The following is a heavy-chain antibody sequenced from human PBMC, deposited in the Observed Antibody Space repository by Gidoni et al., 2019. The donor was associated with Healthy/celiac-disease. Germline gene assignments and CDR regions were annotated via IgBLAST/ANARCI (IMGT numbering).Heavy chain of an antibody. Sequence: EVQLVESGGVVVQPGGSLRLSCAASGFTFDDYAMHWVRQAPGKGLEWVSLISWDGGSTYYADSVKGRFTISRDNSKNSLYLQMNSLRAEDTALYYCAKDMRGDIAAAGAYDYWGQGTLVTVSS. CDR3: AKDMRGDIAAAGAYDY. CDR1: GFTFDDYA. J-gene: IGHJ4*02. V-gene: IGHV3-43D*03. D-gene: IGHD6-13*01. CDR2: ISWDGGST.